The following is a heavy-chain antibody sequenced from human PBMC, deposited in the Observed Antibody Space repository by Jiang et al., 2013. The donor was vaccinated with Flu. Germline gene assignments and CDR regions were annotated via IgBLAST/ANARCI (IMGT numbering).Heavy chain of an antibody. Sequence: GLVKPSETLSLTCTVSGGSISSYYWSWIRQPPGKGLEWIGYIYYSGSTNYNPSLKSRVTISVDTSKNQFSLKLSSVTAADTAVYYCARLGYSSGWYYFDYWGQGTLVTVSS. D-gene: IGHD6-19*01. CDR1: GGSISSYY. V-gene: IGHV4-59*08. CDR2: IYYSGST. CDR3: ARLGYSSGWYYFDY. J-gene: IGHJ4*02.